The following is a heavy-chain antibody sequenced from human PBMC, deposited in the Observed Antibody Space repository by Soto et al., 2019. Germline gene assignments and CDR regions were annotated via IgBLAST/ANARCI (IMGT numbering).Heavy chain of an antibody. J-gene: IGHJ5*02. D-gene: IGHD3-3*01. Sequence: QVQLVQSGAEVKKPGASVKVSCKASGYTFTSYGISWVRQAPGQGLEWMGWISAYNGNTNYAQKLQGRVTMTTDTSTSTAYRERRSLRSDDTAVYYCARDRQRPITIVIGFDPWGQGTLVTVSS. CDR3: ARDRQRPITIVIGFDP. CDR2: ISAYNGNT. CDR1: GYTFTSYG. V-gene: IGHV1-18*01.